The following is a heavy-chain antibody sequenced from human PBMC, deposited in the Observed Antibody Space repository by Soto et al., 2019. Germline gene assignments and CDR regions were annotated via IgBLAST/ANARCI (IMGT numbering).Heavy chain of an antibody. D-gene: IGHD6-6*01. J-gene: IGHJ3*02. CDR3: ARVDSTSDAIDI. CDR1: GGSISSYY. Sequence: QVQLQESGPGLVKPSETLSLSCTVSGGSISSYYWSWIRQPPGRGLEWIGYIYYSGITNYNPSLKSRVTISVDTSKNQFSLKLRSVTAADTAVYYCARVDSTSDAIDIWGQGTMVTVSS. CDR2: IYYSGIT. V-gene: IGHV4-59*01.